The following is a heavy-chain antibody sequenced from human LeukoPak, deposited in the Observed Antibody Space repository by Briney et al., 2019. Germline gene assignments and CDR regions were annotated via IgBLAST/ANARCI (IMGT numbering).Heavy chain of an antibody. D-gene: IGHD4-17*01. J-gene: IGHJ3*02. CDR1: GFTVSSNY. CDR3: AKDPNGDYIGTFDI. Sequence: GGSLRLSCAASGFTVSSNYMSWVRQAPEKGLEWVSVIYSGGTTYYADSVKGRFTISRDNSKNTLYLQMNSLRAEDTAVYFCAKDPNGDYIGTFDIWGQGTMVTVSS. CDR2: IYSGGTT. V-gene: IGHV3-53*01.